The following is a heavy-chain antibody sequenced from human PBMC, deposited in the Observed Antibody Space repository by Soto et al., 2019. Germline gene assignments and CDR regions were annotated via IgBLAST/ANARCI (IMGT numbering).Heavy chain of an antibody. CDR2: ISYDGSNK. Sequence: QVPLLESGGGVVQPGRSLRLSCAASGFTFNTHAMHWVRQAPGKGLKWVAVISYDGSNKYYADSVNGRFTISRDNSKNTLYLQMNSLRDEDTAVYSCARSPEXSNANYVDYWGQGILVTVSS. CDR1: GFTFNTHA. V-gene: IGHV3-30-3*01. CDR3: ARSPEXSNANYVDY. J-gene: IGHJ4*02.